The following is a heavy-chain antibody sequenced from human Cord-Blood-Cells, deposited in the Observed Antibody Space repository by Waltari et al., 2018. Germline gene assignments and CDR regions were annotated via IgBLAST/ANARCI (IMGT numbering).Heavy chain of an antibody. D-gene: IGHD3-16*01. CDR2: INHSGST. V-gene: IGHV4-34*01. CDR3: ARVYYDYVYGMDV. CDR1: GGSFSGYY. Sequence: QVQLQQWGAGLLKPSETLSLTCAVYGGSFSGYYWSRIPQPPGKGLEWIGEINHSGSTNYNPSLKSRVTISVDTSKNQFSLKLSSVTAADTAVYYCARVYYDYVYGMDVWGQGTTVTVSS. J-gene: IGHJ6*02.